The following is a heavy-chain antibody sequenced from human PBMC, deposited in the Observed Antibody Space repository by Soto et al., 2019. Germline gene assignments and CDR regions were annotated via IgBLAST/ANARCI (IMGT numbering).Heavy chain of an antibody. Sequence: ASVKVSCKASGYTFTSYYMHWVRQAPGQGLEWMGIINPSGGSTSYAQKFQGRVTMTRDTSTSTVYMELSSLRSEDTAVYYCARSRHYYGSGSYTPPGAYYGMDVWGQGTTVTVSS. CDR1: GYTFTSYY. V-gene: IGHV1-46*01. CDR2: INPSGGST. CDR3: ARSRHYYGSGSYTPPGAYYGMDV. J-gene: IGHJ6*02. D-gene: IGHD3-10*01.